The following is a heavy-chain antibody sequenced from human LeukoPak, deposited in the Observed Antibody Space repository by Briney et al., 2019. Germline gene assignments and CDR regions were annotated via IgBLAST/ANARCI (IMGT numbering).Heavy chain of an antibody. J-gene: IGHJ4*02. D-gene: IGHD3-22*01. V-gene: IGHV4-59*01. Sequence: SETLSLTCTVSGGSISSYYWSWIRQPPGKGLEWIGYIYYSGSTSYNPSLKSRVTISVDTSKNQFSLKLSSVTAADTAVYYCARIGDDSSGYLDYWGQGTLVTVSS. CDR3: ARIGDDSSGYLDY. CDR2: IYYSGST. CDR1: GGSISSYY.